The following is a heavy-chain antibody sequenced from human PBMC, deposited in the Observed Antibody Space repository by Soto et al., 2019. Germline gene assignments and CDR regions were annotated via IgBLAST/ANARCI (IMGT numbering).Heavy chain of an antibody. CDR2: IYPGDSDT. J-gene: IGHJ4*02. CDR3: AVAGYSSGWYYFDY. V-gene: IGHV5-51*01. D-gene: IGHD6-19*01. Sequence: EKGIEWMGIIYPGDSDTRYSPSFQGQVPISADQSSSTAYLQWSSLKASDTAMYYCAVAGYSSGWYYFDYWGQGTLVTVSS.